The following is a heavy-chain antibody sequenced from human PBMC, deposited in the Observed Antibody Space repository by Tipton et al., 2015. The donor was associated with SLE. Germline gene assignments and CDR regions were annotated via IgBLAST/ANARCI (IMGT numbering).Heavy chain of an antibody. V-gene: IGHV4-61*09. Sequence: TLSLTCTVSGGSVSSGNYYWSWIRQPAGKGLEWIGHMYPSESTSYNPSLKNRVTISLDTSKNQFFLKLNSVTAADTAVYYCARDSDFYGVSGRYFDQWGQGTLVYVSS. D-gene: IGHD3-10*01. CDR2: MYPSEST. CDR1: GGSVSSGNYY. CDR3: ARDSDFYGVSGRYFDQ. J-gene: IGHJ4*02.